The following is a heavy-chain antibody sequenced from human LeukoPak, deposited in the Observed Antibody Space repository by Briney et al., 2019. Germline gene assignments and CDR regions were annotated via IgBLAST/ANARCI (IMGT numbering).Heavy chain of an antibody. D-gene: IGHD3-22*01. CDR2: IYPGDSDT. J-gene: IGHJ3*02. Sequence: GESLKISCKGSGYSFTSYWIGWVRQMPGKGLEWMGIIYPGDSDTRYSPSFQGQVTISADKSISTTYLQWSSLKASDTAMYYCARHPDSSGFLDAFDTWGQGTMVTVSS. CDR3: ARHPDSSGFLDAFDT. CDR1: GYSFTSYW. V-gene: IGHV5-51*01.